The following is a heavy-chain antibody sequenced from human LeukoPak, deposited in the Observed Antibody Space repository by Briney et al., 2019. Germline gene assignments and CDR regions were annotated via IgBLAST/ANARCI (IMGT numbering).Heavy chain of an antibody. J-gene: IGHJ5*02. CDR3: AKGAAAGIFPLNWFDP. V-gene: IGHV3-9*01. CDR2: ISWNSGSI. D-gene: IGHD6-13*01. CDR1: GFTFDDYA. Sequence: GGSLRLSCAASGFTFDDYAMHWVRQAPGKGLEWVSGISWNSGSIGYADSVKGRFTISRDNAKNSLYLQMNSLRAEDTALYYCAKGAAAGIFPLNWFDPWGQGTLVTVSS.